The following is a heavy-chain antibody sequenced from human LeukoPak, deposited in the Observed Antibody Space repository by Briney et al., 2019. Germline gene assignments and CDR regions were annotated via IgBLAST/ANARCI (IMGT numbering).Heavy chain of an antibody. V-gene: IGHV4-34*01. CDR1: GGSFSGYY. CDR2: INHSGST. J-gene: IGHJ6*02. D-gene: IGHD1-14*01. CDR3: ARGRGIGMDV. Sequence: SETLSLTCAVYGGSFSGYYWSWIRQPPGKGLEWIGEINHSGSTNYNPSLKSRVTISVDTSKNQFSLKLSSVTAADTAVYYCARGRGIGMDVWGRGTTVTVSS.